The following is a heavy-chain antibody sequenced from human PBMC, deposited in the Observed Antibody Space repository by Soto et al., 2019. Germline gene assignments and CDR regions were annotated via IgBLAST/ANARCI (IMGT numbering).Heavy chain of an antibody. J-gene: IGHJ1*01. D-gene: IGHD3-3*01. CDR2: IWYDGSNK. CDR3: ARDSSGSGYYDRGYFQY. CDR1: GVSFSSYG. Sequence: GGSLGLSCAASGVSFSSYGMHWVGQAPGKGLEWVAVIWYDGSNKYYADSVKGRFTISRDNSKNTLYLQMNSLRAEDTAVYYCARDSSGSGYYDRGYFQYWGQGTLVTVSS. V-gene: IGHV3-33*01.